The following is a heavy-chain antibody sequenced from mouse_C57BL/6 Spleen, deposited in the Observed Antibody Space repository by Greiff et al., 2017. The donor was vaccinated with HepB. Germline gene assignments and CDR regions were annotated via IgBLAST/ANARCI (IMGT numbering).Heavy chain of an antibody. D-gene: IGHD1-1*01. CDR3: TCGVRDGSYYYAMDY. CDR1: GFNIKDDY. CDR2: IDPENGDT. Sequence: EVQLVESGAELVRPGASVKLSCTASGFNIKDDYMHWVKQRPEQGLEWIGWIDPENGDTEYASKFQGKATITADTSSNTAYLQLSSLTSEDTAVYYCTCGVRDGSYYYAMDYWGQGTSVTVSS. J-gene: IGHJ4*01. V-gene: IGHV14-4*01.